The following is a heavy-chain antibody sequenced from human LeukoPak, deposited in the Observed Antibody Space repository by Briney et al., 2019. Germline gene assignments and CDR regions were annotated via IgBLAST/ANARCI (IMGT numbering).Heavy chain of an antibody. CDR2: ISSTGTTV. D-gene: IGHD4-23*01. CDR3: ASTAVVATDH. CDR1: GLSFSDYY. J-gene: IGHJ4*02. V-gene: IGHV3-11*01. Sequence: TGGSLRLSCAASGLSFSDYYMSWIRQAPGKGQEWVSYISSTGTTVYYADSVKGRFTISRDNAKNLLYLQMNSLRAEDTAVYYCASTAVVATDHWGQGTLVTVSS.